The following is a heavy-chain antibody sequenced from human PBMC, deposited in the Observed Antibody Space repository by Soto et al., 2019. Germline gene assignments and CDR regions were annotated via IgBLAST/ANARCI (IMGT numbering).Heavy chain of an antibody. CDR3: RTPRPGTNVFGN. CDR2: IRSKSDGGTT. D-gene: IGHD3-3*01. J-gene: IGHJ3*01. CDR1: GISLRNAW. V-gene: IGHV3-15*01. Sequence: PWWCLRLACAACGISLRNAWTDGVCQAPGKGLGWVGRIRSKSDGGTTEYAAPVEGRFTFSRDDSKNTLFLQMSGLKAEDTGVYYCRTPRPGTNVFGNRAQRTMGTVSS.